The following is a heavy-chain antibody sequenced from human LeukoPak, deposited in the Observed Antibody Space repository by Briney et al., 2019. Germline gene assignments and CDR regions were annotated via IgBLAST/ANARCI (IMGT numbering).Heavy chain of an antibody. Sequence: GGSLRLSCAASGFTFSSYWMSWVRQAPGMGLEWVAIIKQDGSEKYYVDSVKGRFTISRDNAKNSLYLQMNSLRAEDTAVYYCARGVTTVTTYDAFDIWGQGTMVTVSS. CDR3: ARGVTTVTTYDAFDI. J-gene: IGHJ3*02. V-gene: IGHV3-7*01. CDR2: IKQDGSEK. D-gene: IGHD4-17*01. CDR1: GFTFSSYW.